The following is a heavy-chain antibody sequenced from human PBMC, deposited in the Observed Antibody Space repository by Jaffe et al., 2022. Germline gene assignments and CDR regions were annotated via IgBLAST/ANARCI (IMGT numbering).Heavy chain of an antibody. Sequence: QVQLQESGPGLVKPSQTLSLTCTVSGGSISSGSYYWSWIRQPAGKGLEWIGRIYTSGSTNYNPSLKSRVTISVDTSKNQFSLKLSSVTAADTAVYYCARSHGNPRYDYVWGSYRSRYYYYMDVWGKGTTVTVSS. V-gene: IGHV4-61*02. D-gene: IGHD3-16*02. CDR3: ARSHGNPRYDYVWGSYRSRYYYYMDV. CDR2: IYTSGST. J-gene: IGHJ6*03. CDR1: GGSISSGSYY.